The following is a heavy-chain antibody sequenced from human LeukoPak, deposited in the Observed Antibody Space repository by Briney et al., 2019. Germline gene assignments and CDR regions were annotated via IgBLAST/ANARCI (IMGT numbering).Heavy chain of an antibody. J-gene: IGHJ4*02. D-gene: IGHD3-22*01. Sequence: GGSLRLSCAASGFTFSSYSMNWVRQAPGKGLEWVSSISSSSSYIYYVDSVKGRFTISRDNAKNSLYLQMNSLRAEDTAVYYCASDSSGLVDYWGQGTLVTVSS. V-gene: IGHV3-21*01. CDR2: ISSSSSYI. CDR3: ASDSSGLVDY. CDR1: GFTFSSYS.